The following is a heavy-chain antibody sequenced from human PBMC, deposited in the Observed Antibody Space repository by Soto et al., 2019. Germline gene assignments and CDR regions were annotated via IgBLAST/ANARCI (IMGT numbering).Heavy chain of an antibody. CDR2: IYHSGST. D-gene: IGHD3-10*01. V-gene: IGHV4-4*02. CDR1: GASISSNYW. CDR3: ARDVWYYYGSERVNWFDP. J-gene: IGHJ5*02. Sequence: SETLSLTCAVSGASISSNYWWSWVRQPPGKGLQWIGKIYHSGSTNYNPSLKSRVTISVDKSKKQFSVNLRSVTAADTAVYYCARDVWYYYGSERVNWFDPWGQGTLVTVSS.